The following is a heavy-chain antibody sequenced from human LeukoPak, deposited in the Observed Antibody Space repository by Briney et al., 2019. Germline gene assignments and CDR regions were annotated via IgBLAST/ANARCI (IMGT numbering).Heavy chain of an antibody. CDR3: CVYKAANWFDP. V-gene: IGHV3-7*01. J-gene: IGHJ5*02. Sequence: GGSLRLSCAASGFTFSSYGMSWVRQAPGKGLEWVANINQDASETQYADSVQGRFTISRDNAKNSLYVQMNSLRVEDTAIYYCCVYKAANWFDPWGQGTLVTVSS. CDR2: INQDASET. CDR1: GFTFSSYG. D-gene: IGHD5/OR15-5a*01.